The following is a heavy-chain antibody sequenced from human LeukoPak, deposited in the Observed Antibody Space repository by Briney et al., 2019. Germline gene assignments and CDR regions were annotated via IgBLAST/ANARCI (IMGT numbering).Heavy chain of an antibody. D-gene: IGHD6-13*01. CDR3: ARGPGGAPAGKSDY. Sequence: GASVTVSYKGSGYTFTNYDIKGVGQAAGQGGEGVGWMNPNSGNTGYAHKFQGRVTMTSNTSISTAYMELRSLRSEDTAVYYCARGPGGAPAGKSDYWGQGTLVTVSS. V-gene: IGHV1-8*01. CDR2: MNPNSGNT. J-gene: IGHJ4*02. CDR1: GYTFTNYD.